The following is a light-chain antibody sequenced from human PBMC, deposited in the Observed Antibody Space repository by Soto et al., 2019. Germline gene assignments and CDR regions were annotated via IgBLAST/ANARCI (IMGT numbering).Light chain of an antibody. CDR3: SSYKSSSTYV. J-gene: IGLJ1*01. CDR1: SSDVGGYNY. Sequence: QSEMAPPASLVGSAGHSITISCPGTSSDVGGYNYVSWYQQHPGKAPKLMIYDVSNRPSGVSNRFSGSKSGNTASLTISGLQAEDEDDYYCSSYKSSSTYVFGTGTKVTVL. CDR2: DVS. V-gene: IGLV2-14*01.